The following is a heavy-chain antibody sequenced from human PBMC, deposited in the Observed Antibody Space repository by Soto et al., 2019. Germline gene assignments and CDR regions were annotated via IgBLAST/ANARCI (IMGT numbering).Heavy chain of an antibody. CDR3: ARAGARRIYYYYGMDV. V-gene: IGHV1-18*01. CDR1: GYTFTSYG. J-gene: IGHJ6*02. D-gene: IGHD1-26*01. Sequence: ASVKVSCKASGYTFTSYGISWVRQAPGQGLEWMGWISAYNGNTNYAQKLQGRVTMTTDTSTSTAYMELRSLRSDGTAVYYCARAGARRIYYYYGMDVWGQGTTVTVSS. CDR2: ISAYNGNT.